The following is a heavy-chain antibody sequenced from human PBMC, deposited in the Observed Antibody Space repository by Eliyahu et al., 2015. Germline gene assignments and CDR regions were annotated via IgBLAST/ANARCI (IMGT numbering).Heavy chain of an antibody. J-gene: IGHJ4*02. V-gene: IGHV3-48*01. Sequence: EVQLVESGGGLVQPGGSLRLSCAASGFTFSSYSMNWVRQAPGKGLEWVSYISSSSSTIYYADSVKGRFTISRDNAKNSLYLQMNSLRAEDTAVYYCARDFPLRTTVTTALRYWGQGTLVTVSS. D-gene: IGHD4-17*01. CDR2: ISSSSSTI. CDR1: GFTFSSYS. CDR3: ARDFPLRTTVTTALRY.